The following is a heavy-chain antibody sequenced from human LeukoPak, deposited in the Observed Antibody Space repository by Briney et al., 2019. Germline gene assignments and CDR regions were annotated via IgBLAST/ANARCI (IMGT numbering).Heavy chain of an antibody. CDR2: IYYSGST. CDR3: ARAGIAVAGPIDY. V-gene: IGHV4-39*01. J-gene: IGHJ4*02. D-gene: IGHD6-19*01. Sequence: PSETLSLTCTVSGGSISSSSYYWGWIRQPPGKGLEWIGSIYYSGSTYYNPSLKGRVTISVDTSKNQFSLKLSSVTAADTAVYYCARAGIAVAGPIDYWGQGTLITVSS. CDR1: GGSISSSSYY.